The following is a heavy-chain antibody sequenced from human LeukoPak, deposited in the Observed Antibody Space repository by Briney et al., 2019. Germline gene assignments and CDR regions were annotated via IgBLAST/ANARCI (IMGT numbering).Heavy chain of an antibody. CDR2: INEDGSRQ. Sequence: PGGSLRVSCAAAGFTFSRDWMHWVRQAPGQGLVFVSRINEDGSRQTYADSVKGRFTISRDNAKNTLYLQMNSLRAEDTAVYYCARVEVGGRYSKLDYWGQGTLVTVSS. CDR1: GFTFSRDW. D-gene: IGHD1-26*01. V-gene: IGHV3-74*01. J-gene: IGHJ4*02. CDR3: ARVEVGGRYSKLDY.